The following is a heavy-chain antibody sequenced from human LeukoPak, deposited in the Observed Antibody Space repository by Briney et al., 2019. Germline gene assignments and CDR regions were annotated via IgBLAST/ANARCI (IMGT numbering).Heavy chain of an antibody. J-gene: IGHJ4*02. Sequence: PGRSLRLSCAVSGFTFSSYGMHWVRQAPGKGLEWVAVISYDGSNKYYADSVKGRFTISRDNSKNTLYLQMNSLRAEDTAVYYCATHFDLAPTDYWGQGTLVTVSS. V-gene: IGHV3-30*03. CDR2: ISYDGSNK. CDR3: ATHFDLAPTDY. D-gene: IGHD3-9*01. CDR1: GFTFSSYG.